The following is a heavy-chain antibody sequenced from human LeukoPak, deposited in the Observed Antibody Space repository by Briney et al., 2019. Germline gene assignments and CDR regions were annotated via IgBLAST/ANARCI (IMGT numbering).Heavy chain of an antibody. CDR1: GFTFSSYS. V-gene: IGHV3-21*01. CDR2: ISLSSTYI. CDR3: ASGIYYASVHTWSPV. Sequence: GGSLRLSCAASGFTFSSYSMNWVRQARWKGLEWVSSISLSSTYIYCTDSVKGRFTISRDDASNSLDLQMNSLRAEDTAVYYCASGIYYASVHTWSPVWGQGTLVTVSS. D-gene: IGHD3-10*01. J-gene: IGHJ4*02.